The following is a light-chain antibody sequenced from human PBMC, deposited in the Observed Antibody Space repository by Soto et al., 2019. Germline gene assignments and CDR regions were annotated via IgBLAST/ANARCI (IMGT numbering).Light chain of an antibody. CDR3: LISYSGARV. CDR2: DTN. J-gene: IGLJ2*01. V-gene: IGLV7-46*01. Sequence: QAVVTQEPSLTVAPGGTVTLTCGSNTGVVTSNYYPYWFQQKPGKGPRTLIYDTNQKYSWTPARFSGSLLGGRAALTLSGAQPEDEAEYYCLISYSGARVFGGGTKLTV. CDR1: TGVVTSNYY.